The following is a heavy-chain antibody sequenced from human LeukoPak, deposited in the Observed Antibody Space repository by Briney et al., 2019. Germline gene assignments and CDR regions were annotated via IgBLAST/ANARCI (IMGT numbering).Heavy chain of an antibody. CDR1: GFTFSSYA. CDR2: ISSSGGNT. V-gene: IGHV3-64*02. CDR3: ARATGSGSYPRRLDY. J-gene: IGHJ4*02. D-gene: IGHD3-10*01. Sequence: PGGSLRLSCAASGFTFSSYAMHWVRQAPGKGLEFVSGISSSGGNTYYADSVKGRFTISRDNSWNTLHLQMGSLRPEDMAVYYCARATGSGSYPRRLDYWGQGTLVTVSS.